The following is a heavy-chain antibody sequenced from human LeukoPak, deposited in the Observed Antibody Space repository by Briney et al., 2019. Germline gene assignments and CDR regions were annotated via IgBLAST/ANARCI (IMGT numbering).Heavy chain of an antibody. CDR2: ISYDGSNK. Sequence: PGGSLRLSCAASGFTFCSYAMHWVRQAPGKGLEWVAVISYDGSNKYYADSVKGRFTISRDNSKNTLYLQMNSLRAEDTAVYYCARAVIVVATIDYWGQGTLVTVSS. CDR1: GFTFCSYA. D-gene: IGHD3-22*01. V-gene: IGHV3-30*04. J-gene: IGHJ4*02. CDR3: ARAVIVVATIDY.